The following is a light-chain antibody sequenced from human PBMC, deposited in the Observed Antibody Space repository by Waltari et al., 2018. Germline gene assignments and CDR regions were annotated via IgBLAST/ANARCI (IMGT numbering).Light chain of an antibody. CDR3: QQYYRSRT. J-gene: IGKJ1*01. Sequence: DIVMTQSPDSLAVSLGERATLTSKSSQSVLYHSNDKNYLAWYQQKPGQPPKLLISWASTRESGVPDRFSGSGSGTDFTLTISRLQAEDVAVYYCQQYYRSRTFGQGTKVEI. CDR1: QSVLYHSNDKNY. V-gene: IGKV4-1*01. CDR2: WAS.